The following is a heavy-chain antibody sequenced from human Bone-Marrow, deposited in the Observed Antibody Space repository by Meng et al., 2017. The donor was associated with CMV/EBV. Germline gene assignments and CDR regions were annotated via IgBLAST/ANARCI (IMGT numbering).Heavy chain of an antibody. CDR1: GFTVSSNY. V-gene: IGHV3-53*01. J-gene: IGHJ4*02. CDR3: ARGGTTTPLGY. Sequence: GESLKISCAASGFTVSSNYMSWVRQAPGKGLEWVSVIYSGGSTYYADSVKGRFTISRDNSKNTLYLQMNSLRAEDTAVYYCARGGTTTPLGYCGQGTLVTVSS. CDR2: IYSGGST. D-gene: IGHD1-7*01.